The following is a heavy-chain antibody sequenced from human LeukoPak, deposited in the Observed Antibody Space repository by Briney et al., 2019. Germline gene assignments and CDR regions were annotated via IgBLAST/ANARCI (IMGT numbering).Heavy chain of an antibody. D-gene: IGHD3-9*01. Sequence: PSETLSLTCTVSGDSISPYYWSWIRQPPGTRLEWIGYIHSSGRTSYNPSLKSRVTISVDTSKNQFSLNLNSVTSADTAVYYCARSHDFDWLTDYWGQGTLVTVSS. CDR2: IHSSGRT. CDR3: ARSHDFDWLTDY. V-gene: IGHV4-59*01. J-gene: IGHJ4*02. CDR1: GDSISPYY.